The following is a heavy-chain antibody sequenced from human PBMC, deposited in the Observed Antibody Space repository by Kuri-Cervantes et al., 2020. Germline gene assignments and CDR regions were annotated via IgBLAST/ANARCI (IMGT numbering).Heavy chain of an antibody. J-gene: IGHJ3*02. CDR2: INPSGGST. CDR3: AREVVPDPTTNAFDI. D-gene: IGHD2-2*01. CDR1: GYTFTSYG. Sequence: ASVKVSCKASGYTFTSYGISWVRQAPGQGLEWMGIINPSGGSTSYAQKFQGRVTMTRDTSTSTVYMELSRLRSDDTAVYYCAREVVPDPTTNAFDIWGQGTMVTVSS. V-gene: IGHV1-46*01.